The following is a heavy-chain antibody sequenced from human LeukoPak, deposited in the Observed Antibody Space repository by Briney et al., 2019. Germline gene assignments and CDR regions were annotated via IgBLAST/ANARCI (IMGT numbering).Heavy chain of an antibody. Sequence: GASVKVSCKASGYTFTSYDINWVRQATGQGLEWMGWMNPNSGNTGYAQEFQGRVTMTRNTSISTAYMELSSLRSEDTAVYYCARGRGPKTYYYDSSGYYHDYWGQGTLVTVSS. J-gene: IGHJ4*02. CDR2: MNPNSGNT. D-gene: IGHD3-22*01. V-gene: IGHV1-8*01. CDR1: GYTFTSYD. CDR3: ARGRGPKTYYYDSSGYYHDY.